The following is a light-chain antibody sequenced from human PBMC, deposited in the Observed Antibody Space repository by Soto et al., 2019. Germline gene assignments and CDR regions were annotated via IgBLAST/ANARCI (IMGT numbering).Light chain of an antibody. Sequence: DIQMTQSPSSLSASVGDRVTITCRASQSISSYLNWYQQKPGKAPKLLIYAASSLQSGVPSKFNGSGSRTDFTLSISSLEHEDVETYYCQQSYRIRLTFGQGTKVDIK. CDR1: QSISSY. J-gene: IGKJ1*01. V-gene: IGKV1-39*01. CDR3: QQSYRIRLT. CDR2: AAS.